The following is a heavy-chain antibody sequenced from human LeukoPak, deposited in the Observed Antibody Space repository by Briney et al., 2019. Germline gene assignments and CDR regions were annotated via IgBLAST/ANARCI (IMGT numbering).Heavy chain of an antibody. J-gene: IGHJ4*02. CDR1: GFTFISYE. Sequence: PGGSLRLSCAASGFTFISYEMNRVRQAPGKGLEWVSYISSSGSTIYYADSVKGRFTISRDNAKNSLYLQMNSLRAEDTAVYYCARDDTDGSGSYYIDYWGQGTLVTVSS. V-gene: IGHV3-48*03. D-gene: IGHD3-10*01. CDR3: ARDDTDGSGSYYIDY. CDR2: ISSSGSTI.